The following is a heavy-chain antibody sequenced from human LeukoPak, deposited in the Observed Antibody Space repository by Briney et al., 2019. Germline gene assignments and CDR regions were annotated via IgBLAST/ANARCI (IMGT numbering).Heavy chain of an antibody. CDR1: GGSFSGYY. CDR2: INHSGST. CDR3: ARARSVVRGAHREDLDY. V-gene: IGHV4-34*01. D-gene: IGHD3-10*01. J-gene: IGHJ4*02. Sequence: PSETLSLTCAVYGGSFSGYYWSWIRQPPGKGLEWIEEINHSGSTNYSPSLKSRVTISVDTSKNQFSLKLSSVTAADTAVYYCARARSVVRGAHREDLDYWGQGTLVTVSS.